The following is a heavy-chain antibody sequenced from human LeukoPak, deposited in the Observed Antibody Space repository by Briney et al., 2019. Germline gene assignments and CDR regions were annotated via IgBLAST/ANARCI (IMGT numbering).Heavy chain of an antibody. CDR2: IYYSGST. J-gene: IGHJ4*02. D-gene: IGHD6-19*01. CDR3: ARYSSGWYGEWYFDY. Sequence: SQTLSLTCTVSGGSISSSSYYWGWTRQPPGKGLEWIGSIYYSGSTYYNPSLKSRVTISVDTSKNQFSLKLSSVTAADTAVYYCARYSSGWYGEWYFDYWGQGTLVTVSS. V-gene: IGHV4-39*01. CDR1: GGSISSSSYY.